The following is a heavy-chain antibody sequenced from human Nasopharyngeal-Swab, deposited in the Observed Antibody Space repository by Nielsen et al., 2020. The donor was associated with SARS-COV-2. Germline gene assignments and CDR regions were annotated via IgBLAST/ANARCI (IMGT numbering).Heavy chain of an antibody. CDR2: INHSGST. CDR3: ARGSGSLYI. D-gene: IGHD3-10*01. Sequence: SETLSLTCAVYGGSFSDYYWSWIRQPPGKGLEWIGEINHSGSTNYNPSLKSRVTISVGTSKNQFSLKLTSVTAADTAVYYCARGSGSLYIWGQGTMVTVSS. CDR1: GGSFSDYY. J-gene: IGHJ3*02. V-gene: IGHV4-34*01.